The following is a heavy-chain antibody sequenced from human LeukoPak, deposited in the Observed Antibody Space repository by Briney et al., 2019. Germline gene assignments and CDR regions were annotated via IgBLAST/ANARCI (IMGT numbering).Heavy chain of an antibody. V-gene: IGHV3-30*18. D-gene: IGHD3-3*01. CDR3: AKLYDFWSGPPGY. J-gene: IGHJ4*02. Sequence: GGSLRLSCAASGFTFSSYGMHWVRQAPGKGLEWVAVISYDGSNKYYADSVKGRFTISRDNSKNTLYLQMNSLRAEDTAVYYCAKLYDFWSGPPGYWGQGTLVTVSS. CDR2: ISYDGSNK. CDR1: GFTFSSYG.